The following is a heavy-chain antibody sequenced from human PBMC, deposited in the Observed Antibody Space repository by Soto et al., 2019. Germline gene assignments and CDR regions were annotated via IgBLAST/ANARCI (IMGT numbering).Heavy chain of an antibody. Sequence: SGPTLVNPTETLTLTCTVSGFSLSNARMGVSWIRHPPGKALEWLAHIFSNDEKSYSTSLKSRLTISKDTSKSQVVLTMTNMDPVDTATYYCARIQVGATIFDYWGQGTLVTVSS. CDR2: IFSNDEK. V-gene: IGHV2-26*01. CDR1: GFSLSNARMG. J-gene: IGHJ4*02. D-gene: IGHD1-26*01. CDR3: ARIQVGATIFDY.